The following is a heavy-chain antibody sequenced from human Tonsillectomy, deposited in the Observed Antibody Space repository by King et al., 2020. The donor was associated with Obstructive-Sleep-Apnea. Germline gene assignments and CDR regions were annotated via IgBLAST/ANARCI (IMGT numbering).Heavy chain of an antibody. CDR3: ARDSPATSYYYYGMDV. J-gene: IGHJ6*02. V-gene: IGHV4-38-2*02. CDR1: GYSISSGYY. Sequence: QLQESGPGLVKPSETLSLSCTVSGYSISSGYYWAWIRQPPGKGLEWIGSIYHSGSTYYNPSLKSRVTISIDTSKNQFSLKLSSVTAADTAVYYCARDSPATSYYYYGMDVWGQGTTVTVSS. CDR2: IYHSGST. D-gene: IGHD6-25*01.